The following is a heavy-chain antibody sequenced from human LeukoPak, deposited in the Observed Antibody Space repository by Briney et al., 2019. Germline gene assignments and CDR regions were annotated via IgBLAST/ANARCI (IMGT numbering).Heavy chain of an antibody. D-gene: IGHD3-16*02. CDR3: ARDVRLGELSSDNWFDP. V-gene: IGHV3-7*01. CDR1: GFTFCSYW. Sequence: GGSLRLSCAASGFTFCSYWMGWVRQAPGKGLEWVANIKQDGSEKYYVDSVKGRFTISRDNAKNSLYLQMNSLRAEDTAVYYCARDVRLGELSSDNWFDPWGQGTLVTVSS. J-gene: IGHJ5*02. CDR2: IKQDGSEK.